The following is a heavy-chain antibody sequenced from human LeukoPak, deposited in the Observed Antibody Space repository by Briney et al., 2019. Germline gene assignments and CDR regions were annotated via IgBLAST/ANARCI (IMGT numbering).Heavy chain of an antibody. V-gene: IGHV3-13*01. D-gene: IGHD3-9*01. CDR1: GFTFSSYD. CDR2: IGTAGDT. Sequence: GSLRLSCAASGFTFSSYDMHWVRQPTGKGLEWVSAIGTAGDTYYSHSVKGRFTISRENAKNSMYLHMNSLSAGDTAVYFCARGHMLTGYYNFAWFDPWGQGTLVTVSS. CDR3: ARGHMLTGYYNFAWFDP. J-gene: IGHJ5*02.